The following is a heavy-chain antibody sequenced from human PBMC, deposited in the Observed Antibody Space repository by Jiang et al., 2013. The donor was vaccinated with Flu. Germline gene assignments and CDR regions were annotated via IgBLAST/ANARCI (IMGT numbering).Heavy chain of an antibody. CDR2: IYWDHDK. V-gene: IGHV2-5*02. CDR3: GRRVPMASGWFRP. CDR1: GFSLNTTEAG. Sequence: KPTQTLTLTCTFSGFSLNTTEAGVGWIRQPPGKALEWLALIYWDHDKRYSPSLKNRLTITRDTYQNQVVLTLANVDPVDTGTYFCGRRVPMASGWFRPWGQGTLVTVSS. D-gene: IGHD2-8*01. J-gene: IGHJ5*02.